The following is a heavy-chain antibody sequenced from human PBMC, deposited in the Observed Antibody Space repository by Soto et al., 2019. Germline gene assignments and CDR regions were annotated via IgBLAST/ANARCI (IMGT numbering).Heavy chain of an antibody. CDR1: GGSISSYY. J-gene: IGHJ3*02. CDR3: ARDARRFYDYIWGSYRGYDAFDI. V-gene: IGHV4-59*01. CDR2: IYYSGST. D-gene: IGHD3-16*02. Sequence: QVQLQESGPGLVKPSETLSLTCTVSGGSISSYYWSWIRQPPGKGLEWIGYIYYSGSTNYNPFLKSRVTISVDPSKNQFSLKLSSVTAADTAVYYCARDARRFYDYIWGSYRGYDAFDIWGQGTMVTVSS.